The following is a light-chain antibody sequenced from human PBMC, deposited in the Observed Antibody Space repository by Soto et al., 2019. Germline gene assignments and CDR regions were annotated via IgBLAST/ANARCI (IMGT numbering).Light chain of an antibody. CDR1: SSDVGGYDY. Sequence: QSALTQPRSVSGSPGQSVTISCTGTSSDVGGYDYVSWYQQHPGKAPKLMIFDVNKRPSGVPDRFSGSKSGNTAFLTISGVQAEDEADYSCFSYAGSRVFGGGTKLTVL. CDR3: FSYAGSRV. CDR2: DVN. J-gene: IGLJ3*02. V-gene: IGLV2-11*01.